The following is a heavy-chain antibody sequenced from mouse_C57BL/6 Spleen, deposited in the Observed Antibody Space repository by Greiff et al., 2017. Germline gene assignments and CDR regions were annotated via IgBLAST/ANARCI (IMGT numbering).Heavy chain of an antibody. D-gene: IGHD2-4*01. J-gene: IGHJ2*01. CDR1: GYTFTSYW. CDR3: ARSGLRRGGYFDY. CDR2: IYPGSGST. Sequence: VQLQQPGAELVKPGASVKMSCKASGYTFTSYWITWVKQRPGQGLEWIGDIYPGSGSTNYNEKFKSKATLTVDTSSSTAYMQLSSLTSEDSAVYYCARSGLRRGGYFDYWGQGTTLTVSS. V-gene: IGHV1-55*01.